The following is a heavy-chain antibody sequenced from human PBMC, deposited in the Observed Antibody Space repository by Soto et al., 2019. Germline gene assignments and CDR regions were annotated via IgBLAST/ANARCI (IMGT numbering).Heavy chain of an antibody. Sequence: QVHLVKSGAELKKPGASVRVSCKASGYSFTRNGISWVRQAPGQGLEWMGWISAKNGDTNHAQKFQGRVIMTTDTSTSTAHMELRSLRSDDTAVYYCVRDRDSDTWPSRDVWGQGTTVTVSS. D-gene: IGHD1-26*01. CDR2: ISAKNGDT. J-gene: IGHJ6*02. CDR3: VRDRDSDTWPSRDV. V-gene: IGHV1-18*01. CDR1: GYSFTRNG.